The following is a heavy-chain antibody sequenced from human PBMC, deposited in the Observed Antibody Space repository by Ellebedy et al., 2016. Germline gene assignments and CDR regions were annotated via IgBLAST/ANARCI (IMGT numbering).Heavy chain of an antibody. Sequence: ASVKVSCKTSGYTFTRYAIHWVRQAPGQRLEWMGWINGGNGKTKYSEKFQARVTITGDTPASTAYMELSRLTSEDTAVYYCARGSAEGRAFDYWGQGTLVTVSS. J-gene: IGHJ4*02. CDR3: ARGSAEGRAFDY. D-gene: IGHD3-10*01. V-gene: IGHV1-3*01. CDR2: INGGNGKT. CDR1: GYTFTRYA.